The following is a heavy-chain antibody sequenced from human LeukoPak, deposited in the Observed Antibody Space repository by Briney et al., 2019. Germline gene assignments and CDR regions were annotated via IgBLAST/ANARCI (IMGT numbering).Heavy chain of an antibody. CDR3: SRDRMGTKSFDY. Sequence: GGSLRLSCAASGFTVRSNYMSWVRQAPGKGLEWVSVISSGGSTYCADSVKGRSTISRDSSKNTLYLQMKSLRAEDTALYYCSRDRMGTKSFDYWGQGTLVTVSS. D-gene: IGHD5-24*01. J-gene: IGHJ4*02. V-gene: IGHV3-66*01. CDR2: ISSGGST. CDR1: GFTVRSNY.